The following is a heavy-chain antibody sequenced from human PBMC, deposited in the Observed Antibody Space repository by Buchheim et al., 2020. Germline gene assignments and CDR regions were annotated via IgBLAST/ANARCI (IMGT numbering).Heavy chain of an antibody. CDR3: ARDFSGWSRDY. D-gene: IGHD6-19*01. CDR1: GFSFSPFG. Sequence: DVQLVESEGGLVMPGESLTLSCVTSGFSFSPFGMTWVRQAPGKGLEWVATVGSGHHTFYADLVEGRFTVSRDNARSSVYLQLNSLRAEDTAVYFCARDFSGWSRDYWGQGTL. V-gene: IGHV3-21*01. J-gene: IGHJ4*02. CDR2: VGSGHHT.